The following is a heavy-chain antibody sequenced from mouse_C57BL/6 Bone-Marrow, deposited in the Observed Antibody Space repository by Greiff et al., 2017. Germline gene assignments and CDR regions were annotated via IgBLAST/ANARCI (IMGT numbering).Heavy chain of an antibody. CDR1: GYTFTSYW. D-gene: IGHD1-1*01. V-gene: IGHV1-72*01. CDR2: IDPNSGGT. CDR3: ARTFITTVVATRNFDY. J-gene: IGHJ2*01. Sequence: QLQQSGAELVKPGASVKLSCKASGYTFTSYWMHWVKQRPGRGLEWIGRIDPNSGGTKYNEKFKSKATLTVDKPSSTAYMQLSSLTSEDSAVYYCARTFITTVVATRNFDYWGQGTTLTVSS.